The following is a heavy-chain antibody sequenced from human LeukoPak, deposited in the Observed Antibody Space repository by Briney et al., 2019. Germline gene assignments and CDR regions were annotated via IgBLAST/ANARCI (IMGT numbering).Heavy chain of an antibody. D-gene: IGHD5-18*01. Sequence: SLSLSCAASGFTFDDYAMHWVRQAPGKGLEWVSGSSYNGASINYAESVKGRFTISRDHAKNSLYLQMSSLTVEDTALYYCAKVGPVSSYGFGFFNYWGRGTLVTVSS. CDR3: AKVGPVSSYGFGFFNY. V-gene: IGHV3-9*01. CDR2: SSYNGASI. J-gene: IGHJ4*02. CDR1: GFTFDDYA.